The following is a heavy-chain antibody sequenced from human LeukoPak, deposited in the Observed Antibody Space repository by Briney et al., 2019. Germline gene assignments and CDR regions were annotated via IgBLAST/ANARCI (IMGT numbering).Heavy chain of an antibody. CDR2: IYYGGST. V-gene: IGHV4-59*08. CDR1: GGSISSYY. J-gene: IGHJ4*02. D-gene: IGHD5-18*01. CDR3: ARLGGYSYGYTDY. Sequence: SETLSLTCTVSGGSISSYYWSWIRQPPGKRLEWIGYIYYGGSTNYNPSLKSRVTISLDTSKNQFSLKLSSVTAADTAVYYCARLGGYSYGYTDYWGQGTLVTVSS.